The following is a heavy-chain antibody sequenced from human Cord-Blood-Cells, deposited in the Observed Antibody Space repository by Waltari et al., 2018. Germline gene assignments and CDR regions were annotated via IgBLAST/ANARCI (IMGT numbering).Heavy chain of an antibody. J-gene: IGHJ3*02. V-gene: IGHV2-70*15. CDR2: IDWDDDK. CDR3: ARILARLGDAVDI. Sequence: QVTLGESGPALVKPTQTLTLTCTFSGFSLTTSGMCVSWIRQPPGKALEWLARIDWDDDKYYSTALKSRLTSSKDTSKNQVVLTMTNMDPVDTATYYCARILARLGDAVDIWGQGTMVTVSS. CDR1: GFSLTTSGMC.